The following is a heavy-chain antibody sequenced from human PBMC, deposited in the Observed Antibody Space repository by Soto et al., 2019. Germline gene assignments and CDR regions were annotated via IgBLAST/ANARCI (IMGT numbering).Heavy chain of an antibody. CDR1: GSPFRSYA. CDR3: ARDRARYDFWSGYSSFDY. CDR2: ISYDGSNK. Sequence: QVQLVESGGGVVQPGRSLRLSCAASGSPFRSYAMHGVRQAPGRGRGWVAVISYDGSNKYYADSVKGRFTISRDNSKNTLYLQMNSLRAEDTAVYYCARDRARYDFWSGYSSFDYWGQGTLVTVSS. J-gene: IGHJ4*02. V-gene: IGHV3-30-3*01. D-gene: IGHD3-3*01.